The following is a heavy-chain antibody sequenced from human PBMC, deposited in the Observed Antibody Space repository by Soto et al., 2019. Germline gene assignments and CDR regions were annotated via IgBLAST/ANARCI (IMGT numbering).Heavy chain of an antibody. CDR1: GYKFTNYG. V-gene: IGHV1-18*01. Sequence: QVQLVQSGPEVKKPGASVKVSCKASGYKFTNYGITWVRHAPGQGLEWMGWITTHNGNTNYAQKFKGRVTLTTDTSTSTAYMELRSLTSDYAAVYSCARADNDYGSGSYSFFWGQGALVTVSS. J-gene: IGHJ4*02. CDR2: ITTHNGNT. D-gene: IGHD3-10*01. CDR3: ARADNDYGSGSYSFF.